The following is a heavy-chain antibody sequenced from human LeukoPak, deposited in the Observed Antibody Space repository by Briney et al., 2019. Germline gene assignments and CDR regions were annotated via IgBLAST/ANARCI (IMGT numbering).Heavy chain of an antibody. D-gene: IGHD2/OR15-2a*01. Sequence: GGSLRLSCAASGFTFSSYAMSWVRQAPGKGLEWVSAVSGSGGSTYYADSVKGRFTISRDNPKNTLYLQMNSLRAEDTAVYYCAKYLGESDGYWGQGTLVTVSS. V-gene: IGHV3-23*01. CDR3: AKYLGESDGY. J-gene: IGHJ4*02. CDR2: VSGSGGST. CDR1: GFTFSSYA.